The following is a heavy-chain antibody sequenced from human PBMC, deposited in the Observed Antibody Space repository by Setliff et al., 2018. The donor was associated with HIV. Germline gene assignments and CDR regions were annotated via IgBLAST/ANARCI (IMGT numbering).Heavy chain of an antibody. V-gene: IGHV4-39*01. CDR2: ISYSGST. J-gene: IGHJ5*02. CDR3: ARQSCGSGGSCYPWFDP. Sequence: PSETLSLTCTVSGVSISSRSYYWGWIRQPPGKGLEWIGSISYSGSTYDNPSLKSRVTISVDTSKNQFSLKLSSVTAADTAVYYCARQSCGSGGSCYPWFDPWCQGTLVTVSS. D-gene: IGHD2-15*01. CDR1: GVSISSRSYY.